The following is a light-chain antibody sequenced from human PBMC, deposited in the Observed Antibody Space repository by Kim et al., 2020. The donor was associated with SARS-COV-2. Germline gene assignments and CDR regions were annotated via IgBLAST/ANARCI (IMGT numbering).Light chain of an antibody. Sequence: SYELTQPLSVSVALGQTARITCRGNNIGGKNVHWYQQRPGQSPVLVIYRDNKRPSGIPERLSGSNSGNTATLSISRAEAGDEADYYCQVWDSNAAVFGTGTKVTVL. CDR1: NIGGKN. V-gene: IGLV3-9*01. CDR2: RDN. J-gene: IGLJ1*01. CDR3: QVWDSNAAV.